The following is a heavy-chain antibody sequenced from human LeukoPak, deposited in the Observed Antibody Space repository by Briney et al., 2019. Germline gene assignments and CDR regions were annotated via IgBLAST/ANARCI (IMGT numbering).Heavy chain of an antibody. Sequence: GGSLRLSCAASGFTFSSYAMHWVRRAPGKGLEWVAVISYDGSNKYYADSVKGRFTISRDNSKNTLYLQMNSLRAEDTAVYYCARATPARRPLDYWGQGTLVTVSS. V-gene: IGHV3-30-3*01. CDR3: ARATPARRPLDY. CDR1: GFTFSSYA. CDR2: ISYDGSNK. J-gene: IGHJ4*02. D-gene: IGHD2-2*01.